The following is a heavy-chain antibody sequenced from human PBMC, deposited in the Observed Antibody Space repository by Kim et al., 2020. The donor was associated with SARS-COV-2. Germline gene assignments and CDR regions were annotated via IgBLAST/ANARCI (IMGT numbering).Heavy chain of an antibody. CDR3: AREAVVVSGYGVFPDY. V-gene: IGHV3-53*01. CDR2: IYSGGIT. Sequence: GGSLRLSCAASGFTVSSNYMSWVRQAPGKGLEWVSVIYSGGITYYADSVKGRFTISRDNSKNTLYLQMNSLRAEDTAVYYCAREAVVVSGYGVFPDYWGQGTLVTVSS. CDR1: GFTVSSNY. D-gene: IGHD5-12*01. J-gene: IGHJ4*02.